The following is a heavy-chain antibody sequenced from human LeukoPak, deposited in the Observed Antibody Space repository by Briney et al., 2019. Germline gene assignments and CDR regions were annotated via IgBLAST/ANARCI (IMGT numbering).Heavy chain of an antibody. CDR2: ISGSGGST. J-gene: IGHJ4*02. V-gene: IGHV3-23*01. CDR3: AKSKGGSVSGIDY. CDR1: GFTFSSYA. Sequence: GGSLRLSCAASGFTFSSYAMNWVRQAPGKGLEWVSIISGSGGSTYYADSVKGRFTISRDNSKNTLYLQMNSLRVDDTAVYSCAKSKGGSVSGIDYWGQGALATVSS. D-gene: IGHD6-19*01.